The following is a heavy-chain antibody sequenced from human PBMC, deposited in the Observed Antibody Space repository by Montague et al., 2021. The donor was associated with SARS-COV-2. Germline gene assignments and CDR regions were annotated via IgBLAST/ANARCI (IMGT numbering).Heavy chain of an antibody. J-gene: IGHJ4*02. V-gene: IGHV4-59*13. CDR2: MYYSGST. CDR1: GGSISSYY. Sequence: SETLSLICTVSGGSISSYYWSWIRQPPGKGLEWIGYMYYSGSTNYNPSLKSRVTLSVDTSKNRFSLKLSSVTAADTAVYYCAGDFDYWGQGTLVTVSS. CDR3: AGDFDY.